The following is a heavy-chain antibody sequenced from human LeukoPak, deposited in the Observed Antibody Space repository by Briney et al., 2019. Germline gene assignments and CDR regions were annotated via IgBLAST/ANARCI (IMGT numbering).Heavy chain of an antibody. CDR2: IYHSGST. J-gene: IGHJ5*02. D-gene: IGHD6-13*01. Sequence: SETLSLTCAVSGGSISSSNWWSWVRQPPGKGLEWIGSIYHSGSTYYNPSLKSRVTISVDTSKNQFSLKLSSVTAADTAVYYCARATNPFSPAVQQLVRLTIRFDPWGQGTLVTVSS. CDR3: ARATNPFSPAVQQLVRLTIRFDP. V-gene: IGHV4-4*02. CDR1: GGSISSSNW.